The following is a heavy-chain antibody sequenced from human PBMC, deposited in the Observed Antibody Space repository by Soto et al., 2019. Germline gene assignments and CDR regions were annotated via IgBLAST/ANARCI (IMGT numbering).Heavy chain of an antibody. CDR3: ARVGGVAARTFDC. CDR2: IYYSGST. J-gene: IGHJ4*02. V-gene: IGHV4-59*01. Sequence: SETLSLTCTVSGGSINDFYWSWIRQPPGKGLEWIGYIYYSGSTDYNPSLKGRVTISVDTSKNQFSLKLMSVTAADTAVYYCARVGGVAARTFDCWGQGTLVTVSS. CDR1: GGSINDFY. D-gene: IGHD6-6*01.